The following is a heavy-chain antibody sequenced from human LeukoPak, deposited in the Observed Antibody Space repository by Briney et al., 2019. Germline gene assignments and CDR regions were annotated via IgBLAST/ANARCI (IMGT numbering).Heavy chain of an antibody. CDR3: ATSMGGGNIDY. V-gene: IGHV3-23*01. CDR2: ITATGSRT. J-gene: IGHJ4*02. D-gene: IGHD3-16*01. CDR1: GLTFGSYT. Sequence: GGSLRLSCTASGLTFGSYTMSWVRQAPGKGLEWVSGITATGSRTYYADSVRGRFTISRDSPKNTLYLQLNSLRADDTAVYYCATSMGGGNIDYWGQGALVTVSS.